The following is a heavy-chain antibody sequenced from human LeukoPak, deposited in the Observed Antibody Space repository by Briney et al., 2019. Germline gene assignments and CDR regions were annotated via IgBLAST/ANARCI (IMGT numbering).Heavy chain of an antibody. CDR1: GGSISSYY. Sequence: SETLSLTCTVSGGSISSYYWSWIRQPPGKGLEWIGYIYYSGSTNYNPSLKSRVTISVDTSKNQFSLKLSSVTAADTAVYYCARAGRDGYTFDHWGQGTLVTVSS. CDR2: IYYSGST. J-gene: IGHJ4*02. D-gene: IGHD5-24*01. V-gene: IGHV4-59*08. CDR3: ARAGRDGYTFDH.